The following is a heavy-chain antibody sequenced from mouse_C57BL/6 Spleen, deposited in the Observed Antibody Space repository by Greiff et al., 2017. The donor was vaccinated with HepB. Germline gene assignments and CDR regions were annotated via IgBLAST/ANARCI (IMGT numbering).Heavy chain of an antibody. V-gene: IGHV5-17*01. CDR2: ISSGSSTI. CDR3: ARDGLLRAMDY. CDR1: GFTFSDYG. J-gene: IGHJ4*01. Sequence: EVKLVESGGGLVKPGGSLKLSCAASGFTFSDYGMHWVRQAPEKGLEWVAYISSGSSTIYYADTVKGRFTISRDNAKNTLFLQMTSLRSEDTAMYYCARDGLLRAMDYWGQGTSVTVSS. D-gene: IGHD2-3*01.